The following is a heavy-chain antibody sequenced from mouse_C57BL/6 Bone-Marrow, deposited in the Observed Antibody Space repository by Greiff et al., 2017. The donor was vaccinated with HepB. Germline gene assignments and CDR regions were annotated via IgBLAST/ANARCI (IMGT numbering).Heavy chain of an antibody. J-gene: IGHJ4*01. CDR3: ARLRYYGSSPFAMDY. D-gene: IGHD1-1*01. CDR2: IYPRDGST. V-gene: IGHV1-78*01. Sequence: QVQLKQSDAELVKPGASVKISCTVSGYTFTDHTIHWMKQRPEQGLEWIGYIYPRDGSTKYNEKFKGKATLTADKSSSTAYMQLNSLTSEDSAVYFCARLRYYGSSPFAMDYWGQGTSVTVSS. CDR1: GYTFTDHT.